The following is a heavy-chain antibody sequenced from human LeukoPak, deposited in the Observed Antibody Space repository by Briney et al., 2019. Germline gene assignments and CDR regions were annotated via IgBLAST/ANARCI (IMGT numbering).Heavy chain of an antibody. J-gene: IGHJ4*02. CDR1: GASITSRY. Sequence: SETLSLTCSVSGASITSRYWSWLRQTPGKGLEWIAYMYDTVSTKDHPSLKSRLTLSADTSKNQFSLRLSSVTAADTAVYYCATIKRGSVYGYFDFWGQGIQVTVSS. CDR2: MYDTVST. V-gene: IGHV4-59*11. CDR3: ATIKRGSVYGYFDF. D-gene: IGHD5-18*01.